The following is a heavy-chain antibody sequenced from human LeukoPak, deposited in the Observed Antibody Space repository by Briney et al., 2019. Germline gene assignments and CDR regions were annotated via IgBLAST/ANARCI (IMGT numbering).Heavy chain of an antibody. CDR1: GFALGTRGGG. CDR3: AHTYYYDSPPRFDP. CDR2: IDWDENK. J-gene: IGHJ5*02. D-gene: IGHD3-22*01. V-gene: IGHV2-5*02. Sequence: SGPTLFHAPPPLTLTCTFSGFALGTRGGGGGWIRQPPGRAVEWLTLIDWDENKRYSPSIKSGLTLTKDTSKNQVVLTITNMDPLDTATYYCAHTYYYDSPPRFDPWGQGTLVTVSS.